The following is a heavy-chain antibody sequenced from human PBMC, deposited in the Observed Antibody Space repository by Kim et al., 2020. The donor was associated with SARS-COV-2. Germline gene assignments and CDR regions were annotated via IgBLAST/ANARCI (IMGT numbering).Heavy chain of an antibody. CDR1: GFTFNIAW. V-gene: IGHV3-15*01. CDR3: TIRVVSTNF. J-gene: IGHJ4*02. D-gene: IGHD5-12*01. CDR2: IKSKADGGTT. Sequence: GGSLRLSCAVSGFTFNIAWMSWVRQAPGKGLEWVGRIKSKADGGTTYYAAPVRDRFTISRDDSKNTLYLHMNSLKTEDTAIYYCTIRVVSTNFWGQGTLVTVSS.